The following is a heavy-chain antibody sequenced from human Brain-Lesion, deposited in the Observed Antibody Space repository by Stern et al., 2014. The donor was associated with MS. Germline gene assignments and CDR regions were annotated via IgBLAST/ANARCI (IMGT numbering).Heavy chain of an antibody. D-gene: IGHD3-3*01. Sequence: QMQLVQSGAEVKKPGASVKVSCKTSGYIFTGYYIHWVRQAPGQGLEWMAWINPNTGGTKYAQKFQGRVTMSRDTSISTAYVELSSLTSDDTAVYYCARDQRGITIFGVVTDYYYLGMDVWCQGTTVTVSS. J-gene: IGHJ6*02. CDR2: INPNTGGT. V-gene: IGHV1-2*02. CDR3: ARDQRGITIFGVVTDYYYLGMDV. CDR1: GYIFTGYY.